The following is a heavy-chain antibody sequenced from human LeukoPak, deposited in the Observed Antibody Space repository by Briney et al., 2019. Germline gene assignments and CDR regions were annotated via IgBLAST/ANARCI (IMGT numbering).Heavy chain of an antibody. V-gene: IGHV3-30*18. D-gene: IGHD3-10*01. CDR1: GFTFSSYG. Sequence: PGGSLRLSCAASGFTFSSYGMHWVRQAPGKGLEWVAVISYDGSNKYYADSVKGRFTISRDNSKNTLYLQMNSLRAEDTAVYYCAKDKNEAGWVGELSTCFDYWGQGTLVTVSS. J-gene: IGHJ4*02. CDR3: AKDKNEAGWVGELSTCFDY. CDR2: ISYDGSNK.